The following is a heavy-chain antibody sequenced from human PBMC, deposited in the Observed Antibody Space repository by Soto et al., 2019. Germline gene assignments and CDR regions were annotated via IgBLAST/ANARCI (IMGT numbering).Heavy chain of an antibody. V-gene: IGHV3-72*01. J-gene: IGHJ4*02. CDR1: GFTLSDHY. CDR2: SRDKAQGYST. Sequence: GGSLRLSCAGSGFTLSDHYIDWVRQAPGKGLEWVGRSRDKAQGYSTAYAASVKGRFTISRDNSKNTLYLQMNSLRAEDTAVYYCAKEPEYSSSYYFDYWGQGTLVTVS. D-gene: IGHD6-6*01. CDR3: AKEPEYSSSYYFDY.